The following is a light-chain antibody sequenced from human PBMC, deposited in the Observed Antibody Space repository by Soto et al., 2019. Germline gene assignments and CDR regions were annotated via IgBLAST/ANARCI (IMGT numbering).Light chain of an antibody. Sequence: IQMTQSPSTLSSTVGARVTITCRASQSISTWLAWYQQKPGKAPKLLIYDASSLEVGVPSRFSGSGSRTEFTLTISSLQPDDYGTYYCQQYYDCRTFCQGTKLDI. J-gene: IGKJ1*01. CDR2: DAS. CDR1: QSISTW. CDR3: QQYYDCRT. V-gene: IGKV1-5*01.